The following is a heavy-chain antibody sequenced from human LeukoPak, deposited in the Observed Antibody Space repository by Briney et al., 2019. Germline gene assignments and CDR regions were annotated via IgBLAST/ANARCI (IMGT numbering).Heavy chain of an antibody. CDR3: ARAEDCSSTSCPRAFDI. Sequence: GGSLRLSCAASGFDFSSNWMHWVRQAPGKGLVWVSRINTDGSNTNYADSVKGRFTISRDNAENTLYLQMNSLRVEDTAVYYCARAEDCSSTSCPRAFDIWGQGTMVTVSS. V-gene: IGHV3-74*01. CDR1: GFDFSSNW. CDR2: INTDGSNT. D-gene: IGHD2-2*01. J-gene: IGHJ3*02.